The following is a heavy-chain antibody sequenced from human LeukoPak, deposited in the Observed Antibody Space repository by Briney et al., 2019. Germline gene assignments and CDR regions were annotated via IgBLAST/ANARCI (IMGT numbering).Heavy chain of an antibody. Sequence: GGSLRLSCAASGFTFSSYAMSWVRQAPGKGLEWVSAISGSGGSTYYADSVKGRFTISRDNSKNTLYLQMNSLRAEDTAVYYCAKDRTTIFGVVIEGPVDYWGQGTLVTVSS. CDR1: GFTFSSYA. CDR2: ISGSGGST. D-gene: IGHD3-3*01. CDR3: AKDRTTIFGVVIEGPVDY. V-gene: IGHV3-23*01. J-gene: IGHJ4*02.